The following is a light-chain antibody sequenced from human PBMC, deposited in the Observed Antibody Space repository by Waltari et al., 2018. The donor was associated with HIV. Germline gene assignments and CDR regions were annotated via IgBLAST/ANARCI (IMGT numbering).Light chain of an antibody. CDR2: DVS. V-gene: IGLV2-11*01. Sequence: QSALTQPRSVSGSPGQSVTISCTGTSSDVGGYNYVSWYQQHPGKAPKLVIYDVSKRPSGGPDRFSGSKSANTASLSISGRQAEDEADYYCCSYAGSYTYVFGTVTNVTVL. CDR3: CSYAGSYTYV. J-gene: IGLJ1*01. CDR1: SSDVGGYNY.